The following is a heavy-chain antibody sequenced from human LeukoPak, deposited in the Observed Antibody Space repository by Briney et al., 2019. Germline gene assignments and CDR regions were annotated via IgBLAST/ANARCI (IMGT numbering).Heavy chain of an antibody. J-gene: IGHJ3*02. D-gene: IGHD2-2*01. CDR3: ARDSDIVVVPAAIRGVAFDI. CDR1: GGSISSGDYY. CDR2: IYYSGSA. V-gene: IGHV4-30-4*01. Sequence: SQTLSLTCTVSGGSISSGDYYWSWIRQPPGKGLEWIGYIYYSGSAYYNPSLKSRVTISVDTSKNQFSLKLSSVTAADTAVYYCARDSDIVVVPAAIRGVAFDIWGQGTMVTVSS.